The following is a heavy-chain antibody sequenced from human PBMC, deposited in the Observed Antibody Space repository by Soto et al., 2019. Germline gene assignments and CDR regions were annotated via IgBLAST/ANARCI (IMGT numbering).Heavy chain of an antibody. CDR3: AGPSTVTTMRGMGDFYYYGMDV. J-gene: IGHJ6*02. Sequence: GESRKISCKGSGCSFTSYWIGWVRQMPGKGLEWMGIIYPGDSDTRYSPSFQGQVTISADKSISTAYLQWSSLKASDTAMYYCAGPSTVTTMRGMGDFYYYGMDVWGQGTTVTVSS. V-gene: IGHV5-51*01. D-gene: IGHD4-17*01. CDR1: GCSFTSYW. CDR2: IYPGDSDT.